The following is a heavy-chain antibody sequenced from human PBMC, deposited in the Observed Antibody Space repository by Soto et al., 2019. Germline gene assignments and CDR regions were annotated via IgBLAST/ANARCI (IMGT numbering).Heavy chain of an antibody. J-gene: IGHJ6*02. V-gene: IGHV3-23*01. D-gene: IGHD3-3*01. Sequence: PGGSLRLSCAASGFTFSSYAMSWVRQAPGKGLEWVSAISGSGGSTYYADSVKGRFTISRDNSKNTLYLQMNSLRAEDTAVYYCAIFGVVSVGGGMDVWGQGTTVTVSS. CDR1: GFTFSSYA. CDR3: AIFGVVSVGGGMDV. CDR2: ISGSGGST.